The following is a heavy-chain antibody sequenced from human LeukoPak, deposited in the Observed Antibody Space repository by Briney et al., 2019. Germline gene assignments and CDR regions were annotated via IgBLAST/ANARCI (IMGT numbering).Heavy chain of an antibody. J-gene: IGHJ5*02. D-gene: IGHD3-16*01. CDR3: ARWGGALRYNWFDP. V-gene: IGHV4-30-2*01. CDR1: GGSISSGGYS. Sequence: SQTLSLTCAVSGGSISSGGYSWSWIRQPPGKGLEWIGYIYRSGSTFYNPSLKSRATISVDRSKNQFSLKLSSVTAADTAVYYCARWGGALRYNWFDPWGQGTLVTVSS. CDR2: IYRSGST.